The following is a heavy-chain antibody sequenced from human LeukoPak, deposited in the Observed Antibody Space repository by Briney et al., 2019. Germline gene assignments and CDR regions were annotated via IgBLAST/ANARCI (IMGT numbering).Heavy chain of an antibody. D-gene: IGHD3-22*01. Sequence: GGSLRLSCAASGFIFEDYTMHWVRQAPGKTLEWVSLISWDGTTYYADSVKGRFTISRDNSKDSLYLQMDTLRSEDTAFYYCVKDLSYESSGSFFDFWGQGTLVTVP. CDR1: GFIFEDYT. V-gene: IGHV3-43*01. CDR3: VKDLSYESSGSFFDF. CDR2: ISWDGTT. J-gene: IGHJ4*02.